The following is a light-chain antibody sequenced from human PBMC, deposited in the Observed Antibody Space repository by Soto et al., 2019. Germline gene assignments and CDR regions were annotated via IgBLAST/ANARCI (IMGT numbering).Light chain of an antibody. Sequence: DIQMTQSPSSLSASVGDRVTITCRASQSISSYLNWYQQKPGKAPNLLIYDASSLESGVPSRFSGSGSGTEFTLTISSLQPDDFATYYCLQHNSYSWSFGQGTKVDIK. V-gene: IGKV1-5*01. CDR1: QSISSY. CDR2: DAS. CDR3: LQHNSYSWS. J-gene: IGKJ1*01.